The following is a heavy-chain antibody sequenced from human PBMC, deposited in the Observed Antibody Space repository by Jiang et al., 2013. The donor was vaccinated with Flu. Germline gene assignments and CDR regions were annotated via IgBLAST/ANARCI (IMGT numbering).Heavy chain of an antibody. V-gene: IGHV3-15*01. CDR3: TSQIGYSGFDSFDY. Sequence: VQLLESGGGSIQPGASLRLSCVGSGFGLSSYTLSWVRQAPGKGLQWVGRIKSKTDGGATDYAAPVKGRFTISRDDSKTTLYLQMNTLETEDTAVYFCTSQIGYSGFDSFDYWGQGTLVTVSS. J-gene: IGHJ4*02. CDR2: IKSKTDGGAT. D-gene: IGHD5-12*01. CDR1: GFGLSSYT.